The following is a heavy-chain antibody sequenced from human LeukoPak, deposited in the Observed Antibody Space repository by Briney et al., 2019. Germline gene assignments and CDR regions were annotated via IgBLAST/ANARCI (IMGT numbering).Heavy chain of an antibody. Sequence: ASVKVSCKASGYTFTGYYMRWVRQAPGQGLEWMGRINPNSGGTNYAQKFQSRVTMTRDTSISTAYMELSRLRSDDTAVYYCARSLLLWFGEDWGQGTLVTVSS. V-gene: IGHV1-2*06. J-gene: IGHJ4*02. CDR1: GYTFTGYY. CDR3: ARSLLLWFGED. CDR2: INPNSGGT. D-gene: IGHD3-10*01.